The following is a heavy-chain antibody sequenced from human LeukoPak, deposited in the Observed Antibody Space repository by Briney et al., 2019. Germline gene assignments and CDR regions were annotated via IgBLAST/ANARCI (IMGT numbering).Heavy chain of an antibody. CDR2: INWNGGST. J-gene: IGHJ4*02. CDR1: GPRFDDYC. CDR3: ARLGDGYTMFDY. V-gene: IGHV3-20*04. D-gene: IGHD5-24*01. Sequence: GGSLRLSCAASGPRFDDYCMSWVRQAPGKGLEWDSGINWNGGSTLYADSVKGRFTISRDNAKNSLYLQMKSLRAEDTALYYCARLGDGYTMFDYWGQGTLVTVSS.